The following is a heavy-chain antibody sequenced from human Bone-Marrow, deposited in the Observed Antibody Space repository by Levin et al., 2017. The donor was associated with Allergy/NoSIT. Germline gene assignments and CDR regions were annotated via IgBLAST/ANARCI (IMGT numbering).Heavy chain of an antibody. CDR3: AKSLEEGSTPFDS. V-gene: IGHV3-30*18. Sequence: GGSLRLSCAASGFTFSHFGMHWVHQAPGKGLEWLAVISYNGKSTYYGDSVKGRFTISRDNAKKTLFLQMTSLRPEDTAIYYCAKSLEEGSTPFDSWGQGTLVTVSS. CDR2: ISYNGKST. CDR1: GFTFSHFG. J-gene: IGHJ4*02. D-gene: IGHD5/OR15-5a*01.